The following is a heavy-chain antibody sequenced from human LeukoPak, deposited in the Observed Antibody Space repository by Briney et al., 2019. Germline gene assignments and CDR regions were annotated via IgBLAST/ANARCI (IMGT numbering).Heavy chain of an antibody. CDR1: GFTFSSYW. V-gene: IGHV3-74*01. J-gene: IGHJ4*02. CDR3: ARWGYYYDTFAAY. D-gene: IGHD3-22*01. Sequence: PGGSLRLSCAASGFTFSSYWMHWVRQAPGKGLVWVSRINSDGSSTSYADSVKGRFTISRDNAKNTLYLQMNSLRAEDTAVYYCARWGYYYDTFAAYWGQGTLVTVSS. CDR2: INSDGSST.